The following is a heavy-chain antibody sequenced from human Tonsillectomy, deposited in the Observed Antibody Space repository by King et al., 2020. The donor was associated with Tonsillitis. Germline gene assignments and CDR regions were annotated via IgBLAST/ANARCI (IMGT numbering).Heavy chain of an antibody. D-gene: IGHD1-26*01. CDR1: GGFIRSYY. CDR2: IYYSGIT. V-gene: IGHV4-59*01. J-gene: IGHJ4*02. CDR3: AGSIVGATRVFDY. Sequence: QLQESGPGLVKPSETLSLTCAVAGGFIRSYYWSWIRQPPGKGLECIAYIYYSGITNYNPSLKIRVTLSVDTSKNQFSLKLRSLTAADTAVYYCAGSIVGATRVFDYWGQGTLVTVSS.